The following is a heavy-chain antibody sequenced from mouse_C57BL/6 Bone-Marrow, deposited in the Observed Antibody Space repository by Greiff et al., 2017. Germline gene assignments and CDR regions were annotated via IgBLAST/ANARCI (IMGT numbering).Heavy chain of an antibody. Sequence: VKLQESGAELARPGASVKLSCKASGYTFTSYGISWVKQRTGQGLEWIGEIYPRSGNTYYNEKFKGKATLTADKSSSTAYMELRSLTSEDSAVYFCAGLRRFYWYFDVWGTGTTVTVSS. CDR1: GYTFTSYG. CDR3: AGLRRFYWYFDV. D-gene: IGHD2-2*01. J-gene: IGHJ1*03. V-gene: IGHV1-81*01. CDR2: IYPRSGNT.